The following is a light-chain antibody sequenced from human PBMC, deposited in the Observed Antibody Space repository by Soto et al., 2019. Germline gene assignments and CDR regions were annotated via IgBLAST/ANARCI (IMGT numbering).Light chain of an antibody. CDR1: SNDVGRYDY. CDR3: CSYAGTHSFV. V-gene: IGLV2-11*01. J-gene: IGLJ1*01. Sequence: QSALTQPRSVSGSPGQSGTISCNGGSNDVGRYDYVSWYQYHPTNAPKLLIYDVSERPSGVPDRFSGFKSGNTASLTISGLHAEDEADYYCCSYAGTHSFVFGTGTKVTVL. CDR2: DVS.